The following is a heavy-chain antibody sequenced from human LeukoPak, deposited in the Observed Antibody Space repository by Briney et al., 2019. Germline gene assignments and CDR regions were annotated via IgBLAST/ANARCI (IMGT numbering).Heavy chain of an antibody. Sequence: SETLSLTCAVSGVSVSDYYWSWIRQSPDKGLEWIGEVSPGGYTTYNPSLRSRVIISEDTSENQLSLNVTSVTAADTALYYCARIRCGRGQARCYNHWAQGSLVTVSS. CDR3: ARIRCGRGQARCYNH. D-gene: IGHD2-21*01. CDR1: GVSVSDYY. J-gene: IGHJ5*02. CDR2: VSPGGYT. V-gene: IGHV4-34*01.